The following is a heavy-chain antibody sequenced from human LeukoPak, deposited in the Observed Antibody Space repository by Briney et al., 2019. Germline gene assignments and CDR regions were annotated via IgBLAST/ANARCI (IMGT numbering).Heavy chain of an antibody. J-gene: IGHJ5*02. Sequence: PSETLSLTCAVYAGSFGGYYWSWIRQPPGKGLEWIGEINHSGSTNYKSSLKSRVTISVDTSKNQFSLKLSSVTAADTAVYYCARALGSYTGYDHYWFDAWGQGTLVTVSS. V-gene: IGHV4-34*01. CDR3: ARALGSYTGYDHYWFDA. CDR2: INHSGST. CDR1: AGSFGGYY. D-gene: IGHD5-12*01.